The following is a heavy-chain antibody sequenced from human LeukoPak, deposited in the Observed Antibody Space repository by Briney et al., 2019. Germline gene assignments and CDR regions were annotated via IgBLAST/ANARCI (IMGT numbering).Heavy chain of an antibody. CDR1: GYTFTSYG. J-gene: IGHJ4*02. V-gene: IGHV1-18*01. CDR3: ARGRAYYYDSSGYKN. Sequence: ASVKVSCKASGYTFTSYGISWVRQAPGQGLEWMGWISAYNGNTNYARKFQGRVTMTRNTSISTAYMELSSLRSEDTAVYYCARGRAYYYDSSGYKNWGQGTLVTVSS. D-gene: IGHD3-22*01. CDR2: ISAYNGNT.